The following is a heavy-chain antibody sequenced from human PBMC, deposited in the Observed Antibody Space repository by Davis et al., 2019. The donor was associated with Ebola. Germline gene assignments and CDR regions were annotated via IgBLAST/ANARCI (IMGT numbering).Heavy chain of an antibody. CDR1: GFTFSDYY. CDR3: ARVVRFPGYMDV. V-gene: IGHV3-11*06. D-gene: IGHD3-3*01. Sequence: GESLKISCAASGFTFSDYYMSWIRQAPGKGLEWVSYISSSSSYTNYADSVEGRFTISRDNAKNSLYLQMNSLRAEDTAVYYCARVVRFPGYMDVWGKGATVTVSS. CDR2: ISSSSSYT. J-gene: IGHJ6*03.